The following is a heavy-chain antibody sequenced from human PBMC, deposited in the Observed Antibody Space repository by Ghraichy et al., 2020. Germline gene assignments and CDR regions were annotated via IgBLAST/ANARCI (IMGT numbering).Heavy chain of an antibody. D-gene: IGHD3-3*01. CDR2: ISSSSSYI. Sequence: GGSLRLSCAVSGFTFSSYSMNWVRQAPGKGLEWVSSISSSSSYIYYADSVKGRFTISRDNAKNSLYLQMNSLRAEDTAVYYCARVSLSSFGVVMYYGMDVWGQGTTVTVSS. V-gene: IGHV3-21*01. CDR3: ARVSLSSFGVVMYYGMDV. CDR1: GFTFSSYS. J-gene: IGHJ6*02.